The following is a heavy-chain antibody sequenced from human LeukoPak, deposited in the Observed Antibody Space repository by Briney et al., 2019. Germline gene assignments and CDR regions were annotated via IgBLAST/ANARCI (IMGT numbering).Heavy chain of an antibody. Sequence: GGSLRLSCAASGFTFSSYSMNWVRQAPGKGLEWVSFISSSSSYKYYADSVKGRFTISRDNAKNSLYLQMNSLRAEDTAVYYCARGREREQLVVFRYYYYMDVWGKGNTVTVSS. CDR3: ARGREREQLVVFRYYYYMDV. V-gene: IGHV3-21*01. J-gene: IGHJ6*03. D-gene: IGHD6-13*01. CDR1: GFTFSSYS. CDR2: ISSSSSYK.